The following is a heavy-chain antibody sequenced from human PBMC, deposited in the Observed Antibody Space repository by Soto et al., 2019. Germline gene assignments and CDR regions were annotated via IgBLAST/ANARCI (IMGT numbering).Heavy chain of an antibody. V-gene: IGHV4-30-4*01. J-gene: IGHJ4*02. Sequence: QVQLQESGPGLVKPSQTLSLTCTVSGGSISSGDYYWSWIRQPPGKGLEWIGYIYYSGSTYYNPSLKSRDTISVDTSKNQFSLKLSSVTAADTAVYCCARGYYDFWSGYYRPPDYWGQGTLVTVSS. CDR2: IYYSGST. D-gene: IGHD3-3*01. CDR3: ARGYYDFWSGYYRPPDY. CDR1: GGSISSGDYY.